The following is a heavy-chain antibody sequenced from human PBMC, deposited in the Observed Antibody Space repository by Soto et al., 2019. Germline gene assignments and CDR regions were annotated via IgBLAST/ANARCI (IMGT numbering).Heavy chain of an antibody. V-gene: IGHV3-11*06. CDR2: ISSSSSYT. D-gene: IGHD3-22*01. Sequence: GGSLRLSCAASGFTFSDYYMSWIRQAPGKGLESVSYISSSSSYTNYADSVKGRFTISRDNAKNSLYLQMNSLRAEDTAVYYCAREGPRIAVVLPWFDPWGQGTLVTVSS. J-gene: IGHJ5*02. CDR3: AREGPRIAVVLPWFDP. CDR1: GFTFSDYY.